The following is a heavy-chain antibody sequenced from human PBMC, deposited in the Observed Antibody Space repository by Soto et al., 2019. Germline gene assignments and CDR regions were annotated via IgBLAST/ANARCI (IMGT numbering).Heavy chain of an antibody. CDR1: GYTFTTYA. V-gene: IGHV1-3*01. Sequence: AASVEVSCKASGYTFTTYAMHWVRQAPGQRLEWMGWINAANGNTKYSQKFQGRVTITRDTSASTAYMELSSLRSEDTAVYTCARSLMNPAMVTFYYFDYWGQGTLVTVSS. CDR2: INAANGNT. CDR3: ARSLMNPAMVTFYYFDY. D-gene: IGHD5-18*01. J-gene: IGHJ4*02.